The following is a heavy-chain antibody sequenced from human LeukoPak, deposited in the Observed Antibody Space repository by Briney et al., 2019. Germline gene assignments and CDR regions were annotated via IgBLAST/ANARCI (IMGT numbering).Heavy chain of an antibody. Sequence: GGSLRLSCAASGFTFSSYAMSWVRQAPGKGLEWVSAISGSGGSTYYADSAKGRFTISRDNSKNTLYLQMNSLRAEDTAVYYCAKDWGDITMVRGVINGMDVWGKGTTVTVSS. V-gene: IGHV3-23*01. CDR2: ISGSGGST. CDR3: AKDWGDITMVRGVINGMDV. CDR1: GFTFSSYA. D-gene: IGHD3-10*01. J-gene: IGHJ6*04.